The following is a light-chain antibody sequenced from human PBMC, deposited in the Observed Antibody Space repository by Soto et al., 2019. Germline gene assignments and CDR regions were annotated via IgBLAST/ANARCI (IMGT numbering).Light chain of an antibody. CDR1: TLGSKF. J-gene: IGLJ2*01. V-gene: IGLV3-1*01. Sequence: SYELTQPPSVSVSPGQTANITCSGNTLGSKFVFWYQQKAGQSPMVVIYEDTKRPSGIPERFSGSNSGNTATLTISGTQAMDEADFYCQAWDSCTLVFGGGTKLTVL. CDR3: QAWDSCTLV. CDR2: EDT.